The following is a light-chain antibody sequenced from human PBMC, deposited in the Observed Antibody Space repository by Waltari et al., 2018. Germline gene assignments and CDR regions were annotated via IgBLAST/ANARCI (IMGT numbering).Light chain of an antibody. Sequence: QSALTQPISVSGSPGQSITISCPGTYSDVGGYNYVSWYQQFPGGAPRLIIYDVSNRTSGVSRRFSGSKSGDTASLTISGLQTEDEADYYCTSYTSRNSLKLFGGGTKLTVL. CDR1: YSDVGGYNY. CDR3: TSYTSRNSLKL. CDR2: DVS. J-gene: IGLJ2*01. V-gene: IGLV2-14*03.